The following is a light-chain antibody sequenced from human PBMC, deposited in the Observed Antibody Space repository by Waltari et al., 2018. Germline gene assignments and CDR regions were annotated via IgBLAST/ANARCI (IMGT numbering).Light chain of an antibody. J-gene: IGKJ3*01. CDR3: QQSYSTPST. CDR2: AAS. Sequence: DIQMTQSPSSLSASVGDRVTITCRASQSISSYFNWYQQKPGKAPKILIYAASSLQSGVPSRFSGSGSGTDFTLTISSLQPEDFATYYCQQSYSTPSTFGPGTKVDIK. CDR1: QSISSY. V-gene: IGKV1-39*01.